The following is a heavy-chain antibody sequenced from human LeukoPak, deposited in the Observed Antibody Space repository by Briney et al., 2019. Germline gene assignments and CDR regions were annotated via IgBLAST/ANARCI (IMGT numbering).Heavy chain of an antibody. CDR1: GYSFTSFG. CDR2: ISTYNANT. CDR3: ARVFSFGVYIWGSYRYYFDY. D-gene: IGHD3-16*02. Sequence: GASVKVSCKASGYSFTSFGISWVRQAPGQGLEWMGWISTYNANTNYAQKYQGRVTMTTDTSTSTAYMELRSLRSDDTAVYLCARVFSFGVYIWGSYRYYFDYWGQGTLVTVSS. V-gene: IGHV1-18*01. J-gene: IGHJ4*02.